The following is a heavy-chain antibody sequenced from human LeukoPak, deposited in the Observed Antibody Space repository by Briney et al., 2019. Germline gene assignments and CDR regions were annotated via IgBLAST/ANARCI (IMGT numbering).Heavy chain of an antibody. Sequence: GGSLRLSCAASGFTFITYSMNWVRQAPGKGLEWVSSISSSSSYIYYADSVKGRFTISRDNAKNSLYLQINFLRAEDTAFYYCAKSYDILTGYQGGINAFDIWGQGTMVTVSS. D-gene: IGHD3-9*01. J-gene: IGHJ3*02. CDR2: ISSSSSYI. CDR3: AKSYDILTGYQGGINAFDI. V-gene: IGHV3-21*04. CDR1: GFTFITYS.